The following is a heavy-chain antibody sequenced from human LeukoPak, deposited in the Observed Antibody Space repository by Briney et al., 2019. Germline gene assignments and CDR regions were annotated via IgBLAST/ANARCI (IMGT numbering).Heavy chain of an antibody. D-gene: IGHD2-15*01. CDR3: ARGAEVDCSGGSCYVRNWFDP. Sequence: PSETLSLTCTVSGGSISSYYWSWIRQPPGKGLEWIGYIYYSGSTNYNPSLKSRVTISVDTSKNQFSLKLSSVTAADTAVYYCARGAEVDCSGGSCYVRNWFDPWGQGTLVTASS. CDR1: GGSISSYY. V-gene: IGHV4-59*01. CDR2: IYYSGST. J-gene: IGHJ5*02.